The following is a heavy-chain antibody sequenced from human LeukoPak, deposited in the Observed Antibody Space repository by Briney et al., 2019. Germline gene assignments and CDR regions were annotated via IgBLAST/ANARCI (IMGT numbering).Heavy chain of an antibody. D-gene: IGHD3-16*01. CDR1: GDTFSSYY. V-gene: IGHV1-2*02. J-gene: IGHJ3*02. Sequence: ASVKVSCKASGDTFSSYYIHWVRQAPGQGLEWMGWINPNGGDTKYAQKFRGRVTMTRDTSISTGYMELSSLRSDDTAVYFCARDGAWHFDIWGQGTMVTVSS. CDR3: ARDGAWHFDI. CDR2: INPNGGDT.